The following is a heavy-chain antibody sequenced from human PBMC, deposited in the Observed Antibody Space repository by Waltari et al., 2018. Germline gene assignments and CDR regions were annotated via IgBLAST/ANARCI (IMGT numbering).Heavy chain of an antibody. CDR1: GYTFTGYY. V-gene: IGHV1-2*06. J-gene: IGHJ6*03. CDR3: ARDSNVLLWFGERYYMDV. CDR2: INPNSGGT. Sequence: QVQLVQSGAEVKKPGASVKVSCKASGYTFTGYYMHWVRQAPGQGLEWMGRINPNSGGTNYSQKFQGRVTMTRDTSISTAYMELSRLRSDDTAVYYCARDSNVLLWFGERYYMDVWGKGTTVTVSS. D-gene: IGHD3-10*01.